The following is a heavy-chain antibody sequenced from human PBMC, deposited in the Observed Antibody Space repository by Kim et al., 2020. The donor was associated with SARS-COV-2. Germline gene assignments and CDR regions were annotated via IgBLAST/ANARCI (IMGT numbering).Heavy chain of an antibody. Sequence: SETLSLTCTVSGGSISSYYWSWIRQPPGKGLEWIGYIYYSGSTNYNPSLKSRVTISVDTSKNQFSLKLSSMTAADTAVYYCARQSGYCSSTSCYGYYYYGMDVWGQGTTVTVSS. CDR1: GGSISSYY. CDR3: ARQSGYCSSTSCYGYYYYGMDV. V-gene: IGHV4-59*13. CDR2: IYYSGST. D-gene: IGHD2-2*01. J-gene: IGHJ6*02.